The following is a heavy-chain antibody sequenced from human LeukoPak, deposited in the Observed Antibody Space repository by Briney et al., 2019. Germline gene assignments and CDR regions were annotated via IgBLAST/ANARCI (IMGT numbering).Heavy chain of an antibody. CDR3: ARGYCSGGSCYYPFDY. D-gene: IGHD2-15*01. CDR1: GGTFSSYA. J-gene: IGHJ4*02. CDR2: IIPIFGTA. V-gene: IGHV1-69*05. Sequence: ASVKVSCKASGGTFSSYAISWVRQAPGQGLEGMGRIIPIFGTANYAQKFQGRVTITTDESTSTAYMELSSLRSEDTAVYYCARGYCSGGSCYYPFDYWGQGTLVTVSS.